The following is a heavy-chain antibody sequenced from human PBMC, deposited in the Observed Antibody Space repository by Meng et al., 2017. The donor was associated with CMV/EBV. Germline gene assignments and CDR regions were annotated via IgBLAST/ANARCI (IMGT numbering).Heavy chain of an antibody. J-gene: IGHJ6*02. CDR2: IIPILGIA. Sequence: SVKVSCKASGGTFSSYAISWVRQAPGQGLEWMGGIIPILGIANYAQKFQGRVTLTADKSTSTAYMELSSLRSEDTAVYYCARGRYDFWSGYYTKGGRYYYYGMDVWGQGTTVTVSS. CDR3: ARGRYDFWSGYYTKGGRYYYYGMDV. CDR1: GGTFSSYA. V-gene: IGHV1-69*10. D-gene: IGHD3-3*01.